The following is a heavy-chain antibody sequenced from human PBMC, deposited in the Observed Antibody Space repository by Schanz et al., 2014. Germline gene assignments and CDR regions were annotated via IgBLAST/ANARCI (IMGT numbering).Heavy chain of an antibody. V-gene: IGHV3-30*03. CDR1: GFSFSDYG. D-gene: IGHD3-10*01. J-gene: IGHJ4*02. Sequence: QVQLVESGGGVVQPGRSLRLSCAGSGFSFSDYGMHWVRQAPGRGLEWVAVISYHGSERYYADSVKGRFTISRDNSKNTLYLQVTSLRVEDTAVYYCAISSVRGSYYRRAGLDYWGQGTLVTVSS. CDR3: AISSVRGSYYRRAGLDY. CDR2: ISYHGSER.